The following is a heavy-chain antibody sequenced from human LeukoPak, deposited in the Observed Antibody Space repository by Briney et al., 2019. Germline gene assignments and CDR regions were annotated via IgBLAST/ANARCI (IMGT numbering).Heavy chain of an antibody. V-gene: IGHV4-34*01. CDR2: INHSGST. CDR3: ARGFLRKAIVVTYYFDY. D-gene: IGHD3-22*01. CDR1: GGSFSGYY. Sequence: SETLSLTCAVYGGSFSGYYWSWIRQPPGKGLEWIGEINHSGSTNYNPSLKSRVTISVDTSKNQFSLRLSSVTAAGTAVYYCARGFLRKAIVVTYYFDYWGQGTLVTVSS. J-gene: IGHJ4*02.